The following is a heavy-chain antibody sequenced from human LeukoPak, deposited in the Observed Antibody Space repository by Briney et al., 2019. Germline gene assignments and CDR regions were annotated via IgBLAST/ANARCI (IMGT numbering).Heavy chain of an antibody. CDR2: INAGNGNT. J-gene: IGHJ4*02. D-gene: IGHD3-16*01. Sequence: ASVKVSCKASGYTFTSYAMHWVRQAPGQRLEWMGWINAGNGNTKYSRKFQGRVTITRDTSASTAYMELSSLRSEDTAVYYCARELGAASGGGFYWGQGTLVTVSS. V-gene: IGHV1-3*01. CDR3: ARELGAASGGGFY. CDR1: GYTFTSYA.